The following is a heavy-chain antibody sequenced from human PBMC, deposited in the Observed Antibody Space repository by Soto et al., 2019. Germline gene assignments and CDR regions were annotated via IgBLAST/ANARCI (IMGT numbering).Heavy chain of an antibody. Sequence: QVQLVESGGGVVQPGRSLRLSCAASGFTFSSYGMHWVRQAPGKGLEWVAVISYDGSNKYYADSVKGRFTISRDNSKNTLYLQMNSLRAEDTAVYYCAKVFHSVVPAAIEDYYYYMDVWGKGTTVTVSS. CDR2: ISYDGSNK. D-gene: IGHD2-2*01. J-gene: IGHJ6*03. V-gene: IGHV3-30*18. CDR1: GFTFSSYG. CDR3: AKVFHSVVPAAIEDYYYYMDV.